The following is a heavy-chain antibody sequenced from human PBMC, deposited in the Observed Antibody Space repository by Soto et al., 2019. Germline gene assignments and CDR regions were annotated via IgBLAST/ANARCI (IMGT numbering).Heavy chain of an antibody. J-gene: IGHJ4*02. CDR3: AHSRKSYYDILTGYNY. V-gene: IGHV2-5*02. CDR2: IYWDDDK. D-gene: IGHD3-9*01. Sequence: QITLKESGPTLVKPTQTLTLTCTFSGFSLSTTAMGVAWIRQPPGKALEWLALIYWDDDKRYSPSLKSRLTITKDTSKNQVVLTMTNMDPVDTATYYCAHSRKSYYDILTGYNYWRQGTLVTVSS. CDR1: GFSLSTTAMG.